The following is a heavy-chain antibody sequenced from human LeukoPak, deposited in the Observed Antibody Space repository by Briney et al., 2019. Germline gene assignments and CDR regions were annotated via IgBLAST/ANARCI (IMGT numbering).Heavy chain of an antibody. CDR3: AKDSGGSCYSCYYYMDV. J-gene: IGHJ6*03. Sequence: GGSLRLSCAGSAFNFNDYDMQWVRQAPGKGLEWVAFIRFDESDKLHADSVKGRSTISRDNSKNSLYLQMNSLRTEDTALYYCAKDSGGSCYSCYYYMDVWGKGTTVTVSS. V-gene: IGHV3-30*02. D-gene: IGHD2-15*01. CDR2: IRFDESDK. CDR1: AFNFNDYD.